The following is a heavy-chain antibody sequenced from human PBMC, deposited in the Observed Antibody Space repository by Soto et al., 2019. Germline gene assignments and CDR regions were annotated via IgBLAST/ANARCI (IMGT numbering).Heavy chain of an antibody. CDR1: AYTFTSYD. CDR3: ARGQTWYHLLSKQWLRRYYYHLAV. J-gene: IGHJ6*03. V-gene: IGHV1-8*01. D-gene: IGHD6-19*01. CDR2: MNPNSGNT. Sequence: ASVKVSCKASAYTFTSYDINCVRQPTGQGLEWMGWMNPNSGNTGYAQKFQGRVTMTRNTSISTAYMELSSLRSEDTAVYYCARGQTWYHLLSKQWLRRYYYHLAVCSKGTKVTVSS.